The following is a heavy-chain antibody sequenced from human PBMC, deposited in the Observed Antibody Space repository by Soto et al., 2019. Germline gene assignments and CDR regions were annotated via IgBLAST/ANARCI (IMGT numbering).Heavy chain of an antibody. Sequence: VGFLRLSCAASGFTFSTSWMDWVRQTPGKGLEWVANINQDGSEKNYVDSVKGRFTISRDNAKNSLFLQMSSLTAEDSGLYYCTRYLDFWGQGTLVTVSS. CDR1: GFTFSTSW. V-gene: IGHV3-7*01. CDR2: INQDGSEK. CDR3: TRYLDF. J-gene: IGHJ4*02.